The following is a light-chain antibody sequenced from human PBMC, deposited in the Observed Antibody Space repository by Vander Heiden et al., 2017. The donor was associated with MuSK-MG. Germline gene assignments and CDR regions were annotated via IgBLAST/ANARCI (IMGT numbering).Light chain of an antibody. CDR3: QVWDSSSDHRV. J-gene: IGLJ3*02. V-gene: IGLV3-21*04. Sequence: SYVLTQPPSVSVAPGKTARLTCGGNNIGSKSVHWYQQKPGQAPVLVIYYDSDRPSGIPERFSGSNSGNTATLTISRVEAGDEADYYCQVWDSSSDHRVFGGGTKLTVL. CDR2: YDS. CDR1: NIGSKS.